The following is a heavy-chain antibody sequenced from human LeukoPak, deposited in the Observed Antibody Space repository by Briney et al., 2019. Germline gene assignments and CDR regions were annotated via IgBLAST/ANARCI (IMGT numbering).Heavy chain of an antibody. D-gene: IGHD5-18*01. CDR3: ARVRGKRGYSYGYKDY. J-gene: IGHJ4*02. Sequence: ASVKVSCKASGYTFTGCYMHWVRQAPGQGLEWMGWINPNSGGTNYAQKFQGRVTMTRDTSISTAYMELSRLRSDDTAVYYCARVRGKRGYSYGYKDYWGQGTLVTVSS. CDR1: GYTFTGCY. CDR2: INPNSGGT. V-gene: IGHV1-2*02.